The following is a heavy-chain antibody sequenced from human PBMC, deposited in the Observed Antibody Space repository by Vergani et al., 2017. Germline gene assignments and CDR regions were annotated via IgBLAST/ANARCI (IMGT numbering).Heavy chain of an antibody. J-gene: IGHJ4*02. D-gene: IGHD1-26*01. V-gene: IGHV3-NL1*01. CDR2: IYSGGST. CDR3: ARVKGVVGATAFDY. CDR1: GFTFSSYG. Sequence: QVQLVESGGGVVQPGRSLRLSCAASGFTFSSYGMHWVRQAPGKGLEWVSVIYSGGSTYYADSVKGRFTISRDNSKNTLYLQMNSLRAEDTAVYYCARVKGVVGATAFDYWGQGTLVTVSS.